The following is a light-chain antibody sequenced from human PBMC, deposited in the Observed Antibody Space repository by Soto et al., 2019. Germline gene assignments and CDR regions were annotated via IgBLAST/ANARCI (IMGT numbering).Light chain of an antibody. V-gene: IGLV2-14*01. CDR3: SSYTSGDTLVA. J-gene: IGLJ2*01. CDR1: SSDIADYNY. CDR2: EVT. Sequence: QSALTQPASVSASPGQSITISCTATSSDIADYNYVSWYQQHPGKAPKLITYEVTNRPSGVSTRFSASKSGNTASLIISGLQAEDEADYYCSSYTSGDTLVAFGGGTKVTVL.